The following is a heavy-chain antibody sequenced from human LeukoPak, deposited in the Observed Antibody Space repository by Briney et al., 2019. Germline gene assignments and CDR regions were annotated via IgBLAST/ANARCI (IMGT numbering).Heavy chain of an antibody. V-gene: IGHV4-34*01. D-gene: IGHD6-13*01. J-gene: IGHJ4*02. CDR3: ASGSWYVDTPPY. Sequence: PSETLSLTCGVPGGSLSFYYWSWIRQSPGKGLGWIAEISQNGDSNYNMSLKSRVTISLDKSKNQNSLKLSSVTAADTTVYYWASGSWYVDTPPYWGQGTLVTVSS. CDR1: GGSLSFYY. CDR2: ISQNGDS.